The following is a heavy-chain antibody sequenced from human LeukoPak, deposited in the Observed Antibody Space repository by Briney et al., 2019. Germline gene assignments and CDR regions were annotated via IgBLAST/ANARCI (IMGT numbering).Heavy chain of an antibody. CDR1: GFTFSNYW. CDR2: ITSSSSYI. V-gene: IGHV3-21*06. CDR3: ARGPYSGSYGPYYYYYMDV. J-gene: IGHJ6*03. Sequence: PGGSLRLSCAASGFTFSNYWMHWVRQAPGKGPEWVSSITSSSSYIYYADSVKGRFTISRDNAKNSLYLQMDSLRVEDTAVYYCARGPYSGSYGPYYYYYMDVWGKGTTVTISS. D-gene: IGHD1-26*01.